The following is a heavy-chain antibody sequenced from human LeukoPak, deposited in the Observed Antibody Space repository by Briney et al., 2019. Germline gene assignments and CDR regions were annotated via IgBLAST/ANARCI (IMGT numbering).Heavy chain of an antibody. D-gene: IGHD3-22*01. Sequence: GGSLRLSCAVSGFTFSNGWMSWVRQAPGKGLEWVGRIRSKTDGGTTDYGAPAKGRFTISRDDSRNTLYLQMNILKTEDTAVYYCTTEYYYDSPGVFDYWGQGTLSPSPQ. CDR1: GFTFSNGW. CDR2: IRSKTDGGTT. V-gene: IGHV3-15*01. J-gene: IGHJ4*02. CDR3: TTEYYYDSPGVFDY.